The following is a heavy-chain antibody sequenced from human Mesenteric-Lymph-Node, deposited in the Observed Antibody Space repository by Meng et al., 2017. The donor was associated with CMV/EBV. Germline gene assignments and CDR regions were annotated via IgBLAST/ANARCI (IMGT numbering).Heavy chain of an antibody. CDR1: GGSISSSGYY. Sequence: GSLRLSCTVSGGSISSSGYYWGWIRQPPGKGLEWIGSIYYSGSTYYNPSLKSRVTISVDTSKNHFSLNLSSVTAADTAVYYCARHAGGWFDPWGQGILVTVSS. CDR3: ARHAGGWFDP. CDR2: IYYSGST. J-gene: IGHJ5*02. V-gene: IGHV4-39*01. D-gene: IGHD3-10*01.